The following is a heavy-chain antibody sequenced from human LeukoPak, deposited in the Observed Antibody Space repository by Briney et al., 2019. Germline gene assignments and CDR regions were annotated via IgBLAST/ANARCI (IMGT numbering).Heavy chain of an antibody. Sequence: SETLSLTCTVSGGSISSGSYYWSWIRQPAGKGLEWIGRIYTSGSTNYNPSLKSRVTISVDTSKNQISLKLSSVTAADTAVYYCARAPTISGYYENWFDPWGQGTLVTVSS. J-gene: IGHJ5*02. CDR1: GGSISSGSYY. CDR3: ARAPTISGYYENWFDP. D-gene: IGHD3-22*01. CDR2: IYTSGST. V-gene: IGHV4-61*02.